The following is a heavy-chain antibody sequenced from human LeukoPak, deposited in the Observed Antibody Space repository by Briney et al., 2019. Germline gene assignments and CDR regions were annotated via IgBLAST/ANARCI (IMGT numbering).Heavy chain of an antibody. J-gene: IGHJ5*02. V-gene: IGHV3-7*01. CDR3: ARDREIWLPHNWFDP. CDR2: IKQDGGEE. Sequence: GGSLRLSCAASGFTFSSYWMSWVRQAPGKGLEWVANIKQDGGEEYYVDSVKGRFTISRDNGKNSLFLQMTSLRAEDTAVYYCARDREIWLPHNWFDPWGQGTLVTVS. CDR1: GFTFSSYW. D-gene: IGHD5-24*01.